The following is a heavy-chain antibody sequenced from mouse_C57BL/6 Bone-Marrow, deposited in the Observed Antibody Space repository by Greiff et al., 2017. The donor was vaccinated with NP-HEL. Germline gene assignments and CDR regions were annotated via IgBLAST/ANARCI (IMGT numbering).Heavy chain of an antibody. CDR2: IYPRSGNT. D-gene: IGHD1-1*01. J-gene: IGHJ2*01. CDR1: GYTFTSYG. CDR3: AKPYSYGYYFDY. V-gene: IGHV1-81*01. Sequence: VQLQQSGAELARPGASVKLSCKASGYTFTSYGISWVKQRTGQGLEWIGEIYPRSGNTYYNEKFKGKATLTAYKSSSTAYMELRSLTSETSAVYFCAKPYSYGYYFDYWGQGTTLTVSS.